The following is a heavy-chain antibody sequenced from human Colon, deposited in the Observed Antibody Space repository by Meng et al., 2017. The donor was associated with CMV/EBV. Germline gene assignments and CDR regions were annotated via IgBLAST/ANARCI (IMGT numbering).Heavy chain of an antibody. CDR1: GFTFSSYV. CDR3: TRDVNWEFFDY. D-gene: IGHD7-27*01. CDR2: ISHDGTVT. J-gene: IGHJ4*02. V-gene: IGHV3-74*01. Sequence: GGSLRLSCAASGFTFSSYVMHWVRQAPGKGLVWVSRISHDGTVTTYADSVKGRFTISRDNAQNTLYMQMNRLRAEDTAVYYCTRDVNWEFFDYWGQGTLVTVSS.